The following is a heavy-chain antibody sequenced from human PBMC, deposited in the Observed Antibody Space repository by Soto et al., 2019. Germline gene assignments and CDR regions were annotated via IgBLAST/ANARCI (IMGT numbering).Heavy chain of an antibody. D-gene: IGHD3-16*01. CDR2: ISGYNGHT. V-gene: IGHV1-18*01. J-gene: IGHJ6*02. Sequence: QVQLVQSGAEVRKPGASVKVSCKASGYTFTTYGISWVRQAPGQGLEWMGWISGYNGHTKYAQKFQGRVTMTTDTSTRTVYMDLRSLRSDDTAVYYCAGEGEMPYYYYGLDVGGQGTTVTVSS. CDR1: GYTFTTYG. CDR3: AGEGEMPYYYYGLDV.